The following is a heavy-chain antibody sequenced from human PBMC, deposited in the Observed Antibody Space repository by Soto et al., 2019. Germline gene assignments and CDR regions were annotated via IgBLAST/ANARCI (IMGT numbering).Heavy chain of an antibody. CDR3: AREEVPAADYYYYGMDV. Sequence: QVQLVQSGAEVKKPGASVKVSCKASGYTFTGYYMHWVRQAPGQGLEWMGWINPNSGGTNYAQKFQGWVTMTRDTSISTAYMELSRLRSDDTAVYYCAREEVPAADYYYYGMDVWGQGTTVTVSS. V-gene: IGHV1-2*04. J-gene: IGHJ6*02. D-gene: IGHD2-2*01. CDR1: GYTFTGYY. CDR2: INPNSGGT.